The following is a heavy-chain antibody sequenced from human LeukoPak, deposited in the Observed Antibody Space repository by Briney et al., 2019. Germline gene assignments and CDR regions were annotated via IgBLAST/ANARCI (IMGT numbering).Heavy chain of an antibody. CDR2: IYPGDSDT. CDR1: GYVFSNSW. CDR3: ARGIDAAAVTEFDT. D-gene: IGHD6-13*01. V-gene: IGHV5-51*01. J-gene: IGHJ5*02. Sequence: GESLKISCKGSGYVFSNSWIGWVRQRTGKGLEWMGIIYPGDSDTRYSPSFQGQVTISAHKSISTAYLQWSSLKASDTAIYYCARGIDAAAVTEFDTWGQGTLVTVPS.